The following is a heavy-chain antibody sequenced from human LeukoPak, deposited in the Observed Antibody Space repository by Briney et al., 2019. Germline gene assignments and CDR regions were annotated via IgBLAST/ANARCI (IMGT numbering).Heavy chain of an antibody. CDR1: GGSFSGYY. J-gene: IGHJ3*02. CDR3: ARGNKEYYPDAFDI. V-gene: IGHV4-34*01. Sequence: SETLSLTCAVYGGSFSGYYWSCIRHPPGKGLEWIGEINHSGSPKYNTSLKSRVTLSVDPSKNQFSPKLRSVTAADTAVYYCARGNKEYYPDAFDIWGQGTMVTVSS. CDR2: INHSGSP. D-gene: IGHD3-16*01.